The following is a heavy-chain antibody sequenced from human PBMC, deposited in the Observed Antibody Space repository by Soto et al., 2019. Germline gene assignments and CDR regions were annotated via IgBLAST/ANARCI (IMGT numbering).Heavy chain of an antibody. D-gene: IGHD2-2*01. Sequence: EVPMVESGGGLVHPGGSPRLSCAASGITFSSYWMHWGRQAPGKGLVWVSHIDTDGRNRDYADSVEGRFTISRDNDKNTLYLQMNSLRAEDTAVYYCASLSAPVDYLFQGALVTVSS. CDR3: ASLSAPVDY. CDR2: IDTDGRNR. V-gene: IGHV3-74*01. CDR1: GITFSSYW. J-gene: IGHJ4*02.